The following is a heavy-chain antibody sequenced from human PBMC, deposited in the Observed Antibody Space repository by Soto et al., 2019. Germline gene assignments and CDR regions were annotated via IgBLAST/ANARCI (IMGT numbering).Heavy chain of an antibody. CDR3: ARGGGSTKVDY. D-gene: IGHD2-2*01. Sequence: QVQLQESGPGLVKPSQTLSLTCTVSGGSLTSSGYYWSCIRQHPGEGLEWIGFTANSGSTSYNPSLKSRVTISVDTSSNQFSLNLKSVTAADTAVYYCARGGGSTKVDYWGQGTLVTVSP. V-gene: IGHV4-31*03. CDR2: TANSGST. CDR1: GGSLTSSGYY. J-gene: IGHJ4*02.